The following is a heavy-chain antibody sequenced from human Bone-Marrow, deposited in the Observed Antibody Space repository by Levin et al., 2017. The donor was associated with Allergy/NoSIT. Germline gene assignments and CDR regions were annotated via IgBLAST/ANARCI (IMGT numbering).Heavy chain of an antibody. Sequence: SLTLSLPCTVSGGSIRSSSYYWGWIRQPPGKGLEWIGSIYYSGSTYYNPSLKSRVTISVDTSKNQFSLKLSSVTAAGTAVYYCAAQYSYGDYGNWFDPWGQGTLVTVSS. D-gene: IGHD4-17*01. J-gene: IGHJ5*02. CDR2: IYYSGST. CDR1: GGSIRSSSYY. V-gene: IGHV4-39*01. CDR3: AAQYSYGDYGNWFDP.